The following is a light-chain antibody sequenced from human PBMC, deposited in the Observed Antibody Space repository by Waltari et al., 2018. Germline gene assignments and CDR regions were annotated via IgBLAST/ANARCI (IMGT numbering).Light chain of an antibody. CDR1: SSDIGYYNA. V-gene: IGLV2-11*01. CDR2: EVN. CDR3: SSYAGSNTGL. Sequence: QAAPTQPPSVSGSPGQSVTISCTGTSSDIGYYNAVSWYQQHPGKAPKLMIYEVNKRPSGVSDRFSCSNSCNTASLTISALQAEDEADYYCSSYAGSNTGLFGGGTRLTVL. J-gene: IGLJ2*01.